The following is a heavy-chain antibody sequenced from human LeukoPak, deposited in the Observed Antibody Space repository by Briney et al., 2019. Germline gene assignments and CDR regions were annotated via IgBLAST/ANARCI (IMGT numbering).Heavy chain of an antibody. CDR2: ISGSGGRT. V-gene: IGHV3-23*01. CDR3: AKVRSSDFWSDYSIWFDP. Sequence: GGSLRLSCAASGFTFSNYAMSWVRQAPGKGLEWVSAISGSGGRTYYVRSVEGRFTISRDNSKNTLYLQMSSLRAEDTAVYYCAKVRSSDFWSDYSIWFDPWGHGTLVTVSS. J-gene: IGHJ5*02. CDR1: GFTFSNYA. D-gene: IGHD3-3*01.